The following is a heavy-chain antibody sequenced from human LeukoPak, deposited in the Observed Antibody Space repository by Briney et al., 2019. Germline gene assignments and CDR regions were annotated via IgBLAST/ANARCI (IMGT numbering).Heavy chain of an antibody. CDR2: INPNSGGP. Sequence: ASVRVSCKASGYSFTGYFMHWVRQAPGQGLEWMGWINPNSGGPNYAQKFQGRVTMTRDTSISTAYMELTRLRSDDTAVYYCARDGGDHDLDYWGQGTLLPVSS. V-gene: IGHV1-2*02. D-gene: IGHD2-21*01. CDR1: GYSFTGYF. CDR3: ARDGGDHDLDY. J-gene: IGHJ4*02.